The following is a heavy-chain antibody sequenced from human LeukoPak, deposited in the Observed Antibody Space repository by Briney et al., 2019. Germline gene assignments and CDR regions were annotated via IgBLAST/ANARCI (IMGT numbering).Heavy chain of an antibody. D-gene: IGHD6-13*01. CDR2: IYTSGST. CDR1: GGSISSGSYY. V-gene: IGHV4-61*02. J-gene: IGHJ6*03. CDR3: ARDTGSWYSYYYYYMDV. Sequence: SETLSLTCTVSGGSISSGSYYWSWIRQPAGKGLEWIGRIYTSGSTNYNPSLKSRVTISVDTSKNQFSLKLSSVTAADTAVYYCARDTGSWYSYYYYYMDVWGKGTTVTISS.